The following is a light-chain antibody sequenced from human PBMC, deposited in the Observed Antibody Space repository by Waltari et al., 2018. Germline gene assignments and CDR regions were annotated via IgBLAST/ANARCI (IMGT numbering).Light chain of an antibody. J-gene: IGLJ3*02. CDR3: CSYAGSSTWV. CDR1: NSDVGRYNF. Sequence: QSALTQPPPVSGSPGQSITIPRTGTNSDVGRYNFVSWYQQHPGKAPKLRIYEVSNRPSGVSNRFSGSKSGNTASLTISGLQAEDEADYHCCSYAGSSTWVLGGGTKLTVL. V-gene: IGLV2-23*02. CDR2: EVS.